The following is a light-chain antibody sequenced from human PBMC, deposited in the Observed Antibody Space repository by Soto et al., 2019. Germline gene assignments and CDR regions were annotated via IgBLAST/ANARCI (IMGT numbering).Light chain of an antibody. CDR1: QGISSY. J-gene: IGKJ1*01. Sequence: IRMTQSPSSFSASTGDRVTITCRASQGISSYLAWYQQKPGKAPKLLIYAASTLQSGVPSRFSGSGSGTDFTLTISCLQYEDFATYYCQQYYSSPWTFGQGTKVEIK. V-gene: IGKV1-8*01. CDR3: QQYYSSPWT. CDR2: AAS.